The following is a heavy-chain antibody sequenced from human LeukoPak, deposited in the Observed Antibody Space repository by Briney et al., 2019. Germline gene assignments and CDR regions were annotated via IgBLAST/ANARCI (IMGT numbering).Heavy chain of an antibody. J-gene: IGHJ6*02. CDR1: GGSISSGGYY. D-gene: IGHD3-3*02. Sequence: SETLSLTCTVSGGSISSGGYYWSWIRQHPGKGLEWIGYIYYSGSTNYNPSLKSRVTISVDTSKNQFSLKLSSVTAADTAVYYCARIRGSYYYYGMDVWGQGTTATVSS. CDR3: ARIRGSYYYYGMDV. CDR2: IYYSGST. V-gene: IGHV4-61*08.